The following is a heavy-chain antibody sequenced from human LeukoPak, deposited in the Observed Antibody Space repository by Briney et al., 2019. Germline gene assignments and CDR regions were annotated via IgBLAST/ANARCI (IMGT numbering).Heavy chain of an antibody. D-gene: IGHD5-18*01. CDR3: AKGRYSYGLYYFDY. V-gene: IGHV3-23*01. J-gene: IGHJ4*02. Sequence: PGGSLRLSCAASGFTFSSYAMGWVRQAPGKGLEWVSAISGGGGSTYYADSVKGRFTISRDNSKNTLYLQMNSLRAEDTAVYYCAKGRYSYGLYYFDYWGQGTLVTVSS. CDR1: GFTFSSYA. CDR2: ISGGGGST.